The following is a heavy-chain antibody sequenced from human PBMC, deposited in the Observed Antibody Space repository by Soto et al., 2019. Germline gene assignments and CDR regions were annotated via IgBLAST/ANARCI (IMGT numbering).Heavy chain of an antibody. J-gene: IGHJ4*02. Sequence: ELQLLESGGGLVQPGGSLRLSCAASGFTFNNYAMTWVRQAPGKGLEWVSAISGGGDTTYYADSVKGRFTVSRDGSKNTLYLQMSSLRAEDTALYYCAKGRGGSGSLTPRVDFWGQGTLVTVSS. V-gene: IGHV3-23*01. CDR2: ISGGGDTT. CDR3: AKGRGGSGSLTPRVDF. CDR1: GFTFNNYA. D-gene: IGHD3-10*01.